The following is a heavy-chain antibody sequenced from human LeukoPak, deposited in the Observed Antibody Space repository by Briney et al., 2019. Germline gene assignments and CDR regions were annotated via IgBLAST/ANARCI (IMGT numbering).Heavy chain of an antibody. CDR3: ARTLYSSSWFDP. Sequence: GGSLRLSCAASGFTFSAYWMHWVRQAPGKGLGWVSRINSDGISTSYADSVKGRFTISRDNAKNTLYLQMNSLRAEDTAVYYCARTLYSSSWFDPWGQGTLVTVSS. J-gene: IGHJ5*02. V-gene: IGHV3-74*01. CDR1: GFTFSAYW. D-gene: IGHD6-13*01. CDR2: INSDGIST.